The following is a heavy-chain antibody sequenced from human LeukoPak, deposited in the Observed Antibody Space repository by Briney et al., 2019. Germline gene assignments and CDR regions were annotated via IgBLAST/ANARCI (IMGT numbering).Heavy chain of an antibody. Sequence: PGGSLRLSCAASGFTFSDYYMSWIRQAPGKGLEWVGRIKSKTDGGTTDYAAPVKGRFTISRDDSKNTLYLQMNSLKTEDTAVYYCTTIQFYCSGGSCYEWGSDYWGQGTLVTVSS. D-gene: IGHD2-15*01. CDR2: IKSKTDGGTT. V-gene: IGHV3-15*01. CDR3: TTIQFYCSGGSCYEWGSDY. CDR1: GFTFSDYY. J-gene: IGHJ4*02.